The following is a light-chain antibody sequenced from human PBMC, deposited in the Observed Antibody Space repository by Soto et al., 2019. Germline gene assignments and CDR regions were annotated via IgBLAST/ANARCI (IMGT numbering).Light chain of an antibody. CDR2: GAS. CDR3: QHYDNSLLT. J-gene: IGKJ4*01. CDR1: QGIGDT. Sequence: EIVMSQSPATLSVSPGEGATLSCRASQGIGDTLAWYQQKAGQAPRLLIYGASSRATGIPDKFSGNGSGTDFSLTISRLEPEDFAVYYCQHYDNSLLTFGGGTKVDIK. V-gene: IGKV3-20*01.